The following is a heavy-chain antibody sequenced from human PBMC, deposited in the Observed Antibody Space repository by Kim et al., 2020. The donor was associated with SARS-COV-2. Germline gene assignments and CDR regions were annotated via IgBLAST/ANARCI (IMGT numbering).Heavy chain of an antibody. J-gene: IGHJ4*02. Sequence: SETLSLTCAVYGGSFSGYYWSWIRQPPGKGLEWIGEINHSGSTNYNPSLKSRVTISVDTSKNQFSLKLSSVTAADTAVYYCARGFPSIITSQNIVSPIFDYWGQGTLVTVSS. D-gene: IGHD3-16*02. CDR2: INHSGST. CDR1: GGSFSGYY. CDR3: ARGFPSIITSQNIVSPIFDY. V-gene: IGHV4-34*01.